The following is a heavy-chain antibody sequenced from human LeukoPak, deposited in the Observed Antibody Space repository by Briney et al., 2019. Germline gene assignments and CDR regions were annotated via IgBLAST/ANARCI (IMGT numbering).Heavy chain of an antibody. Sequence: SQTLSLTCTVSGGSVSSGDYYWSWIRQPPGKGLEWIGYIYYSGSTYYNPSLKSRVTISVDTSKNQFSLKLSSATAADTAVYYCARAPWVWCSGGSCYYFDYWGQGTLVTVSS. D-gene: IGHD2-15*01. V-gene: IGHV4-30-4*01. J-gene: IGHJ4*02. CDR2: IYYSGST. CDR1: GGSVSSGDYY. CDR3: ARAPWVWCSGGSCYYFDY.